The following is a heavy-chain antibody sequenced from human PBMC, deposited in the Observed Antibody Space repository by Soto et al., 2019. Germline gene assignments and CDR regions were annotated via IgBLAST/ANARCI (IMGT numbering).Heavy chain of an antibody. J-gene: IGHJ4*02. D-gene: IGHD3-22*01. CDR2: ISYDGSNK. V-gene: IGHV3-30-3*01. Sequence: SLRLSCAASGFTFSSYAMHWVRQAPGKGLEWVAVISYDGSNKYYADSVKGRFTISRDNSKNTLYLQMNSLRAEDTAVYYCARAPEYYDSSGYYNYWGQGTLVTVSS. CDR1: GFTFSSYA. CDR3: ARAPEYYDSSGYYNY.